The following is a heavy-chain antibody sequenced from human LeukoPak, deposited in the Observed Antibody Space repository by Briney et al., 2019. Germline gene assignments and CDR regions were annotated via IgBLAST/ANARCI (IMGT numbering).Heavy chain of an antibody. V-gene: IGHV1-8*03. J-gene: IGHJ4*02. Sequence: GASVKVSCKASGYTFTSYDINWVRQATGQGLEWMGWMNPNSGNTGYAQTFQGRVTITRNTSISTAYMQLSSLTSEDTAVYYCARAMTTVVKIPCYWGQGTLVTVSS. CDR1: GYTFTSYD. CDR3: ARAMTTVVKIPCY. D-gene: IGHD4-23*01. CDR2: MNPNSGNT.